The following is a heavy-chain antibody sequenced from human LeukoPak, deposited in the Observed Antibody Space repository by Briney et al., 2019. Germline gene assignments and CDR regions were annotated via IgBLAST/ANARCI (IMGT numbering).Heavy chain of an antibody. CDR3: ARVRLWGGYVRGFDY. Sequence: ASVKVSCKASGYTFTGYYMHWVRQAPGQGLEWMGWINPNSGGTNYAQKFQGRVTTTRDTSISTAYMELSRLRSDDTAVYYCARVRLWGGYVRGFDYWGQGTLVTVSS. CDR2: INPNSGGT. V-gene: IGHV1-2*02. J-gene: IGHJ4*02. CDR1: GYTFTGYY. D-gene: IGHD5-12*01.